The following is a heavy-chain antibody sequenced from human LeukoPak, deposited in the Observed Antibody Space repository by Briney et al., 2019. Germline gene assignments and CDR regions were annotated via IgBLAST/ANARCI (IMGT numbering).Heavy chain of an antibody. J-gene: IGHJ3*02. CDR3: ARDHDRSGIYYRGTFDS. V-gene: IGHV4-4*07. Sequence: PSETLSLTCTVSRGSIRGYSWSWVRQPAGKGLEWIGRIYTSGDTVYSPSLKSRITMSVDTSNNQFSLRLTSVTAADTAVYYCARDHDRSGIYYRGTFDSWGQGTMVTVSS. CDR2: IYTSGDT. CDR1: RGSIRGYS. D-gene: IGHD3-22*01.